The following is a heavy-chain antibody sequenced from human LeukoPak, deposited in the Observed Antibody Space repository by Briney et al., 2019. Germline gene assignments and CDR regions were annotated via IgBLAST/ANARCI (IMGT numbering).Heavy chain of an antibody. D-gene: IGHD4-17*01. J-gene: IGHJ4*02. CDR3: ARDGVTTKRDFDY. Sequence: ASVKVSCKASGYTFTGYYMHWVRQAHGQGLEWMGWINPNSGGTNYAQKFQGRVTMTRDTSISTAYMELSRPRSDDTAVYYCARDGVTTKRDFDYWGQGTLVTVSS. CDR2: INPNSGGT. CDR1: GYTFTGYY. V-gene: IGHV1-2*02.